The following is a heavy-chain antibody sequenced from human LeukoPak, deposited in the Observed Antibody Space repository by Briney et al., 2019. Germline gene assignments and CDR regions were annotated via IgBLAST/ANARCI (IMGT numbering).Heavy chain of an antibody. CDR1: GYTFTGYY. CDR3: ARGEDLKYCSSTSCYYYFDY. J-gene: IGHJ4*02. V-gene: IGHV1-2*02. D-gene: IGHD2-2*01. CDR2: INPNSGGT. Sequence: ASVKVSCKASGYTFTGYYMHWVRQVPGQGLEWMGWINPNSGGTNYAQKFQGRVTMTRDTSISTAYMELSRLRSDDTAVYYCARGEDLKYCSSTSCYYYFDYWGQGTLVTVSS.